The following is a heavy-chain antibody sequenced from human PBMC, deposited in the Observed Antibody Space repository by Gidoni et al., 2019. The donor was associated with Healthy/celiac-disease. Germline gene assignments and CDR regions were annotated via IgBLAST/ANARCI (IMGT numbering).Heavy chain of an antibody. CDR3: AREDIVVVPAARVKYYYYGMDV. CDR2: IWYDGSNK. V-gene: IGHV3-33*01. J-gene: IGHJ6*02. CDR1: GFTFSSYG. Sequence: QVQLVESGGGVVQPGRSLRLSCAASGFTFSSYGMHWVRQAPGKGLEWVAVIWYDGSNKYYVDSVKGRFTISRDNSKNTLYLQMNSLRAEDTAVYYCAREDIVVVPAARVKYYYYGMDVWDQGTTVTVPS. D-gene: IGHD2-2*01.